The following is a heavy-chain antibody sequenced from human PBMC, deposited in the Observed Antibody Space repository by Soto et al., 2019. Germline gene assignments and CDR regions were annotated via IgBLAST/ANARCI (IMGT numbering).Heavy chain of an antibody. CDR2: IDSNRGT. V-gene: IGHV4-59*08. Sequence: QVQLQESGPGLVKPSETLSLTCTVSDDSSSNYKWSWIRQPPGRRLEWIGYIDSNRGTSYNPSLQSRVTISIDTSTKQFFLKLSSVTAADTAVYYCVRQGFGRLHGLVDVWGQGTTVTVSS. CDR1: DDSSSNYK. CDR3: VRQGFGRLHGLVDV. J-gene: IGHJ6*02. D-gene: IGHD3-10*01.